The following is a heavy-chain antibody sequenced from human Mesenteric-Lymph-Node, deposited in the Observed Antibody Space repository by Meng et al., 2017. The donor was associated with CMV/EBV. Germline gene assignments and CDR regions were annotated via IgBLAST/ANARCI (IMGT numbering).Heavy chain of an antibody. CDR1: GFTFNTYT. D-gene: IGHD3-3*01. J-gene: IGHJ6*02. CDR3: ATFNPPDFWSVHYNYGVDV. V-gene: IGHV3-21*01. CDR2: ISSTSTYI. Sequence: GESLKISCAASGFTFNTYTMYWVRQAPGKGLEWVSSISSTSTYIYYADSVQGRFTISRDNSKNSLYLQMKSLRVEDTAVYYCATFNPPDFWSVHYNYGVDVWGQGTTVTVSS.